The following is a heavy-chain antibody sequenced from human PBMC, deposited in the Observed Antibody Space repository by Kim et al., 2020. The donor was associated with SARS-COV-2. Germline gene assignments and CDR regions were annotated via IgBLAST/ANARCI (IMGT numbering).Heavy chain of an antibody. CDR2: ISYDGSNK. CDR3: ARDRLEAAAGMLLPYYY. D-gene: IGHD6-13*01. Sequence: GGSLRLSCAASGFTFSSYAMHWVRQAPGKGLEWVAVISYDGSNKYYADSVKGRFTISRDNSKNTLYLQVNSLRAEETAVYYCARDRLEAAAGMLLPYYY. J-gene: IGHJ6*01. V-gene: IGHV3-30*04. CDR1: GFTFSSYA.